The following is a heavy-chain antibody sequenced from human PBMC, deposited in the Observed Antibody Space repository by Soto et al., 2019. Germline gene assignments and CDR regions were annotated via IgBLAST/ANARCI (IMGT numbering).Heavy chain of an antibody. Sequence: ASLKVSCKSSGYTFTDYYIHWVRHTPGRGLEWMGWMNTYGGGTNYAGSVKGRFTISRDNSKNTLYLQMNSLRAEDTALYYCARDTAVYGGPLDYWGLGTLVTVSS. J-gene: IGHJ4*02. CDR1: GYTFTDYY. D-gene: IGHD4-17*01. CDR2: MNTYGGGT. V-gene: IGHV1-2*02. CDR3: ARDTAVYGGPLDY.